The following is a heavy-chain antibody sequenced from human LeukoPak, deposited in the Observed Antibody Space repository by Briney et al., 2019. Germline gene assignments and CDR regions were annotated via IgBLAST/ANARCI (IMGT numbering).Heavy chain of an antibody. J-gene: IGHJ4*02. CDR2: IYPADSNT. Sequence: GESLKISCKGSGYSFTDYWIGWVRQMSGKGLEFMGFIYPADSNTRYSPSFQGQVTISADKSISTAYLQWSSLKASDTAMYYCARLKYGDYEPFDYWGQGTLVTVSS. CDR1: GYSFTDYW. CDR3: ARLKYGDYEPFDY. V-gene: IGHV5-51*01. D-gene: IGHD4-17*01.